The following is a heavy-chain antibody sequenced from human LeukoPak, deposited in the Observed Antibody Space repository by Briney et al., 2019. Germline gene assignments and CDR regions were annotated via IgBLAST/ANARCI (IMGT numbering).Heavy chain of an antibody. V-gene: IGHV3-23*01. CDR3: AKAHYYDSSGYKVGAFDI. D-gene: IGHD3-22*01. Sequence: PGGSLRLSCAASGFTFSSYAMSWVRQAPGKGLEWVSAISGSGGSTYYADSVKGRFTISRDNSRNTLYLLMNSLRAEDTAVYYCAKAHYYDSSGYKVGAFDIWGQGTMVTVSS. CDR2: ISGSGGST. J-gene: IGHJ3*02. CDR1: GFTFSSYA.